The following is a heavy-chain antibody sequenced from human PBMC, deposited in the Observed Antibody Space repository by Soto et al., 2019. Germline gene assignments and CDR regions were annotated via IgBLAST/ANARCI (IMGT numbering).Heavy chain of an antibody. D-gene: IGHD4-17*01. J-gene: IGHJ3*02. CDR2: ISSSSSYI. Sequence: GGSLRLSRAASGFTFSSYSMNWVRQAPGKGLEWVSSISSSSSYIYYADSVKGRFTISRDNAKNSLYLQMNSLRAEDTAVYYCAREGYGDDNDAFDTWGQGTMVSVS. CDR3: AREGYGDDNDAFDT. V-gene: IGHV3-21*01. CDR1: GFTFSSYS.